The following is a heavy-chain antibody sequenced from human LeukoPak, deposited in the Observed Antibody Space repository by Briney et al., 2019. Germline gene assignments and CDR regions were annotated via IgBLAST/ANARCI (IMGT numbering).Heavy chain of an antibody. Sequence: GGSLRLSCAASGFTVSSNYRSWVRQAPGKGLEWVSVIYSGGSTYYADSVKGRFTISRDNSKNTLYLQMNSLRAEDTAVYYCARDLGYSSGWTNWLDPWGQGTLVTVSS. CDR1: GFTVSSNY. CDR3: ARDLGYSSGWTNWLDP. V-gene: IGHV3-53*01. D-gene: IGHD6-19*01. CDR2: IYSGGST. J-gene: IGHJ5*02.